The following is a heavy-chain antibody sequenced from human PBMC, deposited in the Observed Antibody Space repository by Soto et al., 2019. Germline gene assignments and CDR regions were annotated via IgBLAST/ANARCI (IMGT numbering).Heavy chain of an antibody. CDR1: GASISSGRSY. CDR2: MFYSGST. Sequence: TLSLTCTVSGASISSGRSYWSWIRQHPGKGLEWIGYMFYSGSTYYHPSLKSRVNISADTSKNQFSLRLTSVTPADAAVYYCARDNGYGHFDSWGQGTLVTVSS. D-gene: IGHD5-12*01. V-gene: IGHV4-31*03. CDR3: ARDNGYGHFDS. J-gene: IGHJ4*02.